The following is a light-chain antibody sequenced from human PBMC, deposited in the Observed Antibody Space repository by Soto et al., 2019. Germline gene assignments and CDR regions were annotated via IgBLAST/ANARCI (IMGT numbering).Light chain of an antibody. V-gene: IGKV1-8*01. CDR3: QQYYSHPPT. J-gene: IGKJ2*01. CDR2: AAS. CDR1: QGISSY. Sequence: AIRMTQSPSSFSASTGDRVTITCRASQGISSYLAWYQQKPGKAPKLLIYAASTLQSRVPSRFSGSGSGTDFTVTISCLQSEDFATYYYQQYYSHPPTFGQGTKLEIK.